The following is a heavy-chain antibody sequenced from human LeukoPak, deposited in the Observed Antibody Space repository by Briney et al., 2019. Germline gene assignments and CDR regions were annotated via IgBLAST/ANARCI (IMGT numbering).Heavy chain of an antibody. CDR3: AKARPYYDILTGYDY. CDR2: ISGSGGST. V-gene: IGHV3-23*01. Sequence: QPGGSLRLSCAASGFTFSGYSMSWVRQAPGKGLEWVSAISGSGGSTYYADSVKGRFTISRDNSKNTLYLQMNSLRAEDTAVYYCAKARPYYDILTGYDYWGQGTLVTVSS. CDR1: GFTFSGYS. D-gene: IGHD3-9*01. J-gene: IGHJ4*02.